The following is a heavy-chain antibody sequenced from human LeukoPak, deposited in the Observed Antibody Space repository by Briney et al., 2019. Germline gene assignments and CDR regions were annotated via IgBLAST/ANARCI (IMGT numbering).Heavy chain of an antibody. CDR1: GYTFSSYW. D-gene: IGHD3-3*01. Sequence: GESLKISCKGSGYTFSSYWIGWVRQMPGKGLEWMGIIYPGDSDTRYSPSLQGQVTISVDTSIGTAYLQWSSLKPSDTAIYYCARQNDFRLDYWGQGTLVTVSS. CDR3: ARQNDFRLDY. V-gene: IGHV5-51*01. J-gene: IGHJ4*02. CDR2: IYPGDSDT.